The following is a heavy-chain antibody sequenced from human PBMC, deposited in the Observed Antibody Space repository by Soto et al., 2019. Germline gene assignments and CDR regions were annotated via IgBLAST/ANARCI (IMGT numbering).Heavy chain of an antibody. CDR1: GFTVSSNY. V-gene: IGHV3-66*01. Sequence: GGSLRLSCAASGFTVSSNYMSWVRQAPGKGLEWVSVIYSGGSTYYADSVKGRFTISRDNSKNTLYLQMNSLRAEDTAVYYCASEYSSSSYYYYYYMDVWGKGTTVTVSS. J-gene: IGHJ6*03. D-gene: IGHD6-6*01. CDR3: ASEYSSSSYYYYYYMDV. CDR2: IYSGGST.